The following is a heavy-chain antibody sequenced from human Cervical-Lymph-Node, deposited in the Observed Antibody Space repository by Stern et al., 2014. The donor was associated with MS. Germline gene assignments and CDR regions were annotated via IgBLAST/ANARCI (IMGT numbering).Heavy chain of an antibody. CDR3: VGHDPWDFDY. V-gene: IGHV3-30*04. CDR2: ISYDGSNK. Sequence: QDQLVQSGGGVVQPGRSLRLSCAASGFTFSSYAMHWVRQAPGKGLEWVAVISYDGSNKYYADSVKGRFTISRDNSKNTLYLQMNSLRAEDTAVYYCVGHDPWDFDYWGQGTLDTVSS. J-gene: IGHJ4*02. D-gene: IGHD1-26*01. CDR1: GFTFSSYA.